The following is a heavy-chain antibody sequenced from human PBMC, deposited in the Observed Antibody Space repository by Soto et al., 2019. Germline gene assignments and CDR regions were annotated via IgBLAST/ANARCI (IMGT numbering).Heavy chain of an antibody. D-gene: IGHD6-13*01. Sequence: ETLSLTCAVYGGSFSGYYWSWIRQPPGKGLEWIGEINHSGSTNYNPSLKSRVTISVDTSKNQFSLKLSSVTAADTAVYYCARLGFEQQLALFDYGMDVWGQGTTVTVS. CDR3: ARLGFEQQLALFDYGMDV. CDR2: INHSGST. J-gene: IGHJ6*02. CDR1: GGSFSGYY. V-gene: IGHV4-34*01.